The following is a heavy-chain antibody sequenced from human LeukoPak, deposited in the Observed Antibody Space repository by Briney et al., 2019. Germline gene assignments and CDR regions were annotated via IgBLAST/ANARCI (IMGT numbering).Heavy chain of an antibody. D-gene: IGHD4-23*01. CDR2: ITPIFGTA. J-gene: IGHJ4*02. CDR3: ARGWLAETTVVTPYNY. V-gene: IGHV1-69*13. CDR1: GYTFTGYY. Sequence: GASVTVSCKASGYTFTGYYMHWVRQAPGQGLEWMGGITPIFGTANYAQKFQGRVTITAVESMSTAYMELSSLRSEDTAVYYCARGWLAETTVVTPYNYWGQGTLVTVSS.